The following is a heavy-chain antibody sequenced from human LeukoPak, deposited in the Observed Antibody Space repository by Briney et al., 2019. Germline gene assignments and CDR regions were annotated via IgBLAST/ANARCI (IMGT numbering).Heavy chain of an antibody. CDR2: INPSGGST. Sequence: ASVKVSCKASGYTFTSYYMHWVRQAPGQGLEWMGIINPSGGSTSYAQKFQGRVTMTRDMSTSTVYMELSSLRSEDTAVYYCASARSFASGGSGSGEFDYWGQGTLVTVSS. V-gene: IGHV1-46*01. D-gene: IGHD1-26*01. CDR1: GYTFTSYY. J-gene: IGHJ4*02. CDR3: ASARSFASGGSGSGEFDY.